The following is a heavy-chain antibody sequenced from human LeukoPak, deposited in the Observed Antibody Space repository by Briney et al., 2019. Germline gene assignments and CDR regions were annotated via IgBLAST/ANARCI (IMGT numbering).Heavy chain of an antibody. V-gene: IGHV1-18*01. CDR1: GGTFSSYA. CDR3: ARGLKDGGYDSNWFDP. J-gene: IGHJ5*02. D-gene: IGHD5-12*01. Sequence: ASVKVSCKASGGTFSSYAISWVRQAPGQGLEWMGWISAYNGNTNYAQKLQGRVTMTTDTSTSTAYMELRSLRSDDTAVYYCARGLKDGGYDSNWFDPWGQGTLVTVSS. CDR2: ISAYNGNT.